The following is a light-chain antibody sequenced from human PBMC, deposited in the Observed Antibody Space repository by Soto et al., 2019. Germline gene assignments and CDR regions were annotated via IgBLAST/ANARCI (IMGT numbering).Light chain of an antibody. J-gene: IGKJ4*02. V-gene: IGKV3D-15*01. Sequence: EVVMTQSPATLSVSPGERATLSCRASQTVRDNLGWYQQKPGQPPRLLIYGATTRATGIPARFSGSGSGTEFTLTISSLQSEDFAVYYCQQYKNWPLTFGGGTKVEIK. CDR3: QQYKNWPLT. CDR2: GAT. CDR1: QTVRDN.